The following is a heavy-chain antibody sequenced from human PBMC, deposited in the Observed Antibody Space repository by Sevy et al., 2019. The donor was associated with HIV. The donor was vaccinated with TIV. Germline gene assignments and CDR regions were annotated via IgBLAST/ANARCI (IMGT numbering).Heavy chain of an antibody. CDR1: GFTFSNYA. CDR2: ITAAGTGT. Sequence: GGSLRLSCTASGFTFSNYALSWVRQAPGKGLEWVSTITAAGTGTYYADSVKGRFTISRDNSKNTLYLQMNSLRDDDTGVYYCARVGNDFWRGWFDPWGQGTLVTVSS. J-gene: IGHJ5*02. CDR3: ARVGNDFWRGWFDP. V-gene: IGHV3-23*01. D-gene: IGHD3-3*01.